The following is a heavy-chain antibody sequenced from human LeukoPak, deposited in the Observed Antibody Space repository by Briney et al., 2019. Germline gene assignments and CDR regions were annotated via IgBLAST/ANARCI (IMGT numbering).Heavy chain of an antibody. CDR3: ARGKLTTRQGTYYMDV. CDR1: GFTFDDYG. D-gene: IGHD4-17*01. J-gene: IGHJ6*03. CDR2: INWNGGST. Sequence: GGSLRLSCAASGFTFDDYGMSWVRQAPGKGLEWVSGINWNGGSTGYAGSVKGRFTISRDNAKNSLYLQMNSLRAEDTALYYCARGKLTTRQGTYYMDVWGKGTTVTVSS. V-gene: IGHV3-20*04.